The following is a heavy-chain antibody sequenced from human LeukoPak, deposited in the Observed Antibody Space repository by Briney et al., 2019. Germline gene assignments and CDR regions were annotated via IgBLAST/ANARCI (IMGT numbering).Heavy chain of an antibody. CDR3: ARDVGYSNY. J-gene: IGHJ4*02. CDR2: IYISAGT. D-gene: IGHD4-11*01. Sequence: PSETLSLTCTVSGGSISSSSYYWSWTRQPAGKGLEWIGRIYISAGTNYNPSLKSRVTISVDKSKNQFSLKLSSVTAADTAVYYCARDVGYSNYWGQGTLVTVSS. CDR1: GGSISSSSYY. V-gene: IGHV4-61*02.